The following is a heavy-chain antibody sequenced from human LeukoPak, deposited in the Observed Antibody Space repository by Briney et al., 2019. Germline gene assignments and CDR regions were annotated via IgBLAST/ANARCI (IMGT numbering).Heavy chain of an antibody. J-gene: IGHJ4*02. Sequence: PGGSLRLSCAASGFTVSNNYMNWVRQAPGKGLEWVSVIYGGGDTFYADSVKGRFIVSRDNSKNTLYLQMNSLRAEDTAVYYCARGKPATAIRPYFDYWGQGILVTVSS. CDR3: ARGKPATAIRPYFDY. CDR1: GFTVSNNY. CDR2: IYGGGDT. D-gene: IGHD2-2*02. V-gene: IGHV3-66*01.